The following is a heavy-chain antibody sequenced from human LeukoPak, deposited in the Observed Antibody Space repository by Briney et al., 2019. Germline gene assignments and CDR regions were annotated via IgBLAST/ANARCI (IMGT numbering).Heavy chain of an antibody. V-gene: IGHV3-11*01. CDR3: ARDYSLYGDYGGGFDY. CDR1: GFTFSDYY. D-gene: IGHD4-17*01. J-gene: IGHJ4*02. CDR2: ISSSGSTI. Sequence: NTGGSLRLSCAASGFTFSDYYMSWIRQAPGKGLEWVSYISSSGSTIYYADSVKGRFTISRDNAKNSLYLQMNSLRAEDTAVYYCARDYSLYGDYGGGFDYWGQGTLVTVSS.